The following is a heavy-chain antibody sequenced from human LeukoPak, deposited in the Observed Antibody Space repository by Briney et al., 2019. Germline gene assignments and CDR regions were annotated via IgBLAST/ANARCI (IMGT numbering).Heavy chain of an antibody. D-gene: IGHD5-18*01. J-gene: IGHJ4*02. CDR1: GGSLSSYY. CDR3: ARHTGEYSYGYRYFEY. V-gene: IGHV4-59*08. CDR2: IYYSGST. Sequence: PSEPLSLTCTVSGGSLSSYYWSWIRQPPGKGLEWIGYIYYSGSTNYNPSLKSRVTISVDTSENQFSLKLSSVTAADTAVYYCARHTGEYSYGYRYFEYWGQGTVVFVSS.